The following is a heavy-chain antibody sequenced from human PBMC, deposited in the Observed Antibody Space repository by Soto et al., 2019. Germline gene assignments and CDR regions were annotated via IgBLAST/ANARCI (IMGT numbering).Heavy chain of an antibody. CDR3: AKSDYYYGMDV. Sequence: GGSLRLSCAASGFTFSSYGMHWVRQAPGKGLEWVAVISYDGSNKYYADSVKGRFTISRDNSKNTLYLQMNSLRAEDTAVYYCAKSDYYYGMDVWGQGTTVTVS. CDR2: ISYDGSNK. CDR1: GFTFSSYG. V-gene: IGHV3-30*18. J-gene: IGHJ6*02.